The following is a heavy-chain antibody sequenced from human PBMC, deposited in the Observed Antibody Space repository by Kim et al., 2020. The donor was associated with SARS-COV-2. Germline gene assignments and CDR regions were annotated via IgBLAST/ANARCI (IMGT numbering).Heavy chain of an antibody. CDR1: GGSISSGGYY. V-gene: IGHV4-31*03. CDR2: IYYSGST. Sequence: SETLSLTCTVSGGSISSGGYYWSWIRQHPGKGLEWIGYIYYSGSTYYNPSLKSRFTISVDTSKNQFSLKLSSVTAADTAVYYCARGAPTVRITGTPDAFDIWGQGTMVTVSS. D-gene: IGHD1-20*01. CDR3: ARGAPTVRITGTPDAFDI. J-gene: IGHJ3*02.